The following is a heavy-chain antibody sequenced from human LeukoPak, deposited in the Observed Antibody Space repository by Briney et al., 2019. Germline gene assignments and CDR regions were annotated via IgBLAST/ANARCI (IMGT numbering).Heavy chain of an antibody. CDR1: GFTFNRSW. CDR2: IKEDGSVK. V-gene: IGHV3-7*04. J-gene: IGHJ4*02. Sequence: GGSLRLSCAASGFTFNRSWMSWLRQAPGKGLEWVANIKEDGSVKNYEDSVKGRFTISRDNAANSVSLLLNSLRAEDTAVYYCARDVGKGYFDYWGQGTLVTVSS. CDR3: ARDVGKGYFDY.